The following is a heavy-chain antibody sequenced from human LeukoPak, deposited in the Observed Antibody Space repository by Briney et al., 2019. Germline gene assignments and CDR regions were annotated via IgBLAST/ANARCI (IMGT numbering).Heavy chain of an antibody. CDR2: INHSGST. CDR1: GGSFSGYY. D-gene: IGHD6-6*01. Sequence: SETLSLTCAVYGGSFSGYYWSRIRQPPGKGLEWIGEINHSGSTNYNPSLKSRVTISVDTSKNQLSLKLSSVTAADTAVYYCARGSIAARLRWFDPWGQGTLVTVSS. V-gene: IGHV4-34*01. J-gene: IGHJ5*02. CDR3: ARGSIAARLRWFDP.